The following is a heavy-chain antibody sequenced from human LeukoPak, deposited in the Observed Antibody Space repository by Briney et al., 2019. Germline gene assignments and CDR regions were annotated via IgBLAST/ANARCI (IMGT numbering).Heavy chain of an antibody. J-gene: IGHJ4*02. CDR1: GFTFSSYA. V-gene: IGHV3-30*04. CDR3: ARPLYCGGDCYLWGIDY. D-gene: IGHD2-21*02. Sequence: PGRSLRLSCAASGFTFSSYAMHWVRQAPGKGLEWVAVISYDGSNKYYADSVKGRFTISRDNAKNSLYLQMNSLRAEDTAVYYCARPLYCGGDCYLWGIDYWGQGTLVTVSS. CDR2: ISYDGSNK.